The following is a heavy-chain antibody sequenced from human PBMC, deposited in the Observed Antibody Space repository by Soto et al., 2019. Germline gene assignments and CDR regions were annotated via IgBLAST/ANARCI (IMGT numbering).Heavy chain of an antibody. CDR2: IIPIFGTA. Sequence: QVQLVQSGAEVKKPGSSVKVSCKASGGTFSSYAISWVRQAPGQGLEWMGGIIPIFGTANYAQKFQGRVTITADKSTSTAYMELSRLRSEDTAVYYCARGGYDYVWGSYRPDWFDPWGQGTLVAVSS. CDR3: ARGGYDYVWGSYRPDWFDP. CDR1: GGTFSSYA. V-gene: IGHV1-69*06. J-gene: IGHJ5*02. D-gene: IGHD3-16*02.